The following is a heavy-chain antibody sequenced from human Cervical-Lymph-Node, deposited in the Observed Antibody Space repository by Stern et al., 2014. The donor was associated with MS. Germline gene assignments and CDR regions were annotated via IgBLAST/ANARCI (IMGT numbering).Heavy chain of an antibody. J-gene: IGHJ4*02. CDR1: GYTFTSYG. V-gene: IGHV1-18*01. Sequence: VQLVESGAEVKKPGASVKVSCRASGYTFTSYGISWVRQAPGQGLEWMGWISTYNGNTNYAQKFPGRVTMTTDTSTSTAYMELRSLISDDTAVYYCARDIYCSGGTCYFEFFDYWGQGTLVAVS. CDR3: ARDIYCSGGTCYFEFFDY. D-gene: IGHD2-15*01. CDR2: ISTYNGNT.